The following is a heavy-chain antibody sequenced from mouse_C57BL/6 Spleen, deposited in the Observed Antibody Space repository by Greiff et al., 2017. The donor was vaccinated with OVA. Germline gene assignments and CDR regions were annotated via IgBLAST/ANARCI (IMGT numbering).Heavy chain of an antibody. D-gene: IGHD2-3*01. CDR1: GFSLTSYG. CDR3: ASGNGYSWFAY. CDR2: IWGVGST. Sequence: VKRVESGPGLVAPSQSLSITCTVSGFSLTSYGVDWVRQSPGKGLEWLGVIWGVGSTNYNSALKSRLSISKDNSKSQVFLKMNSLQTDDTAMYYCASGNGYSWFAYWGQGTLVTVSA. J-gene: IGHJ3*01. V-gene: IGHV2-6*01.